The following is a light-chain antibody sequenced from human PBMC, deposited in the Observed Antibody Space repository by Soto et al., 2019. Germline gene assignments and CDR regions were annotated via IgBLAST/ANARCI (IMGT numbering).Light chain of an antibody. CDR2: AAS. Sequence: DIQMTQSPSSVSAPVGDRVTITCRASQGISSWLAWYQQKPGKAPKLLIFAASSLQSGVPSRFSGSRSGPDFTLTISSLQPEDFATYYCQQSYSSPPTFGQGTKVDIK. CDR3: QQSYSSPPT. V-gene: IGKV1-12*01. CDR1: QGISSW. J-gene: IGKJ1*01.